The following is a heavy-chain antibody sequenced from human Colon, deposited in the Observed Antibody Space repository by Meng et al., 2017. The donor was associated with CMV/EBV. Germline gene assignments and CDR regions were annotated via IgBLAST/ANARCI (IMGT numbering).Heavy chain of an antibody. CDR2: IYYSGYT. Sequence: LPLQEPRPGLVKPSETLSLTCTVSGGSISSSTYYWGWIRQTPGKGLEWIGNIYYSGYTYYNPSLKSRLTISVDTSKNQFSLKLTSVTAADTAVYYCATDYGDYYFDRWGQGTLVTVSS. D-gene: IGHD4-17*01. CDR3: ATDYGDYYFDR. CDR1: GGSISSSTYY. J-gene: IGHJ4*02. V-gene: IGHV4-39*07.